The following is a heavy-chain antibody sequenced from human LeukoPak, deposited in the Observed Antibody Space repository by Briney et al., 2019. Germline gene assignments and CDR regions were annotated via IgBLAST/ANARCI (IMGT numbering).Heavy chain of an antibody. Sequence: SETLSLTCTVSGGSISSYYWSWIRQPPGKGLEWIGYIYYSGSTNYNPSLKSRVTISVDTSKNQFSLKLSSVTAADTAVYYCARLTIFGVVPGWFDPWGQGTLVTVSS. V-gene: IGHV4-59*01. CDR1: GGSISSYY. J-gene: IGHJ5*02. D-gene: IGHD3-3*01. CDR3: ARLTIFGVVPGWFDP. CDR2: IYYSGST.